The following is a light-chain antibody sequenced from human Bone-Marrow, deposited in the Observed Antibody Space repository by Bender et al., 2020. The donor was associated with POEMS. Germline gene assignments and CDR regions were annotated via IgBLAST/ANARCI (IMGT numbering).Light chain of an antibody. CDR3: SSWDDRLNGWV. Sequence: QPVLTQPPSASGTPGQSVTISCSGTSSNFGNNAANWYQHVPGTAPKLLLYSNNHRPSGVPDRFSASASGTSASLAISGRRAGDGADYYCSSWDDRLNGWVFGGGTKLTVL. J-gene: IGLJ3*02. CDR2: SNN. CDR1: SSNFGNNA. V-gene: IGLV1-44*01.